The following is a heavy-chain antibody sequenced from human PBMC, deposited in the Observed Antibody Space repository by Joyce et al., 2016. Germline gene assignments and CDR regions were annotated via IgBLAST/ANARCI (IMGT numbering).Heavy chain of an antibody. CDR1: GGTFARFA. D-gene: IGHD6-13*01. CDR2: LIPIFDTA. V-gene: IGHV1-69*01. CDR3: ATRSIGSFDP. Sequence: QVQLVQSGAEVKKPGSSVKVSCKASGGTFARFAINWVRLVPGQVLQWMGVLIPIFDTANYAEKFQGRVTLTVEESKTTGYMELSSLRAEDTAIYYCATRSIGSFDPWGQGTLVTVAS. J-gene: IGHJ5*02.